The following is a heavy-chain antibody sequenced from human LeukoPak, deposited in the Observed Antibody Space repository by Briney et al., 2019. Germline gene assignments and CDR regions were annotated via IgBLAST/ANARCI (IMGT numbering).Heavy chain of an antibody. CDR2: IYYSGST. D-gene: IGHD1-14*01. V-gene: IGHV4-59*12. CDR1: GGSICRYY. J-gene: IGHJ2*01. Sequence: PSETLSLTCTVSGGSICRYYWSWIRQPPGRGLEWIGYIYYSGSTKYNPSLKSRVTISLNTPKNQFSLTLNSATAAGPALYYFAIERNPLELWGRGTLVSVSS. CDR3: AIERNPLEL.